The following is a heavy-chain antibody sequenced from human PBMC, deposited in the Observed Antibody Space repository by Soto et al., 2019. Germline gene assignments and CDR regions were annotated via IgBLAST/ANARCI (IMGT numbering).Heavy chain of an antibody. CDR1: GGSFSGYY. J-gene: IGHJ5*02. D-gene: IGHD6-19*01. CDR2: INHSGST. CDR3: ARGSGWYFRGRNNWFDP. Sequence: SETLSLTCAVYGGSFSGYYWSWIRQPPGKGLEWIGEINHSGSTNYNPSLKSRVTISVDTSKNQFSLKLSSVTAADTAVYYCARGSGWYFRGRNNWFDPWGQGTLVTVSS. V-gene: IGHV4-34*01.